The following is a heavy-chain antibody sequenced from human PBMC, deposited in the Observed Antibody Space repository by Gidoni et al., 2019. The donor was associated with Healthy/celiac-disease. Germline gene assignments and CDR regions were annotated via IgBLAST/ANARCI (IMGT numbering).Heavy chain of an antibody. Sequence: QVQLQESGPGLVKPSQTLSLTCTVSGGSISSGDYYWSWIRQPPGKGLEWIGYIYYSGSTYYNPSLKSRVTISVDTSKNQFSLKLSSVTAADPAVYYCARARDIVARLGGGYYFDYWGQGTLVTVSS. D-gene: IGHD5-12*01. V-gene: IGHV4-30-4*01. CDR1: GGSISSGDYY. J-gene: IGHJ4*02. CDR3: ARARDIVARLGGGYYFDY. CDR2: IYYSGST.